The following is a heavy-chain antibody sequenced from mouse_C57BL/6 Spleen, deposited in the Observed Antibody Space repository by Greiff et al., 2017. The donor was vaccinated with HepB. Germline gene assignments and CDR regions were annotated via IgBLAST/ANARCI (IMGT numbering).Heavy chain of an antibody. J-gene: IGHJ3*01. V-gene: IGHV1-69*01. CDR1: GYTFTSYW. D-gene: IGHD2-2*01. Sequence: QVQLQQPGAELVMPGASVKLSCKASGYTFTSYWMHWVKQRPGQGLEWIGEIDPSDSNTNYNQKFKGKSTLTVEKSSSTAYMQLSSLTSEDSAVYYCASHYGYDRSGGFAYWGQGTLVTVSA. CDR2: IDPSDSNT. CDR3: ASHYGYDRSGGFAY.